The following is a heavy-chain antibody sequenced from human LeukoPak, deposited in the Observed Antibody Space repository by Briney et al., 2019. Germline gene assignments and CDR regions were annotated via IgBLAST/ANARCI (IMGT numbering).Heavy chain of an antibody. CDR2: INQDGSQK. CDR3: ARDWFDGDYDRFDY. J-gene: IGHJ4*02. V-gene: IGHV3-7*03. CDR1: GFTFSSYW. D-gene: IGHD4-17*01. Sequence: GGSLRLSCAVFGFTFSSYWMSWFRQAPGKGREWVANINQDGSQKFSVDSVKGRFTISRDNAKNSLSLQMNSLRVEDTAVYYCARDWFDGDYDRFDYWGQGPLVTVSS.